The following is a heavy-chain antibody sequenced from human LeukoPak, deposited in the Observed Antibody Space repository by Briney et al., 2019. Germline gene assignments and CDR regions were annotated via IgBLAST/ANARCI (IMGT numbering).Heavy chain of an antibody. CDR1: GYTFTSYG. Sequence: ASVKVSCKASGYTFTSYGISWVRQAPGQGLEWMGGIIPIFGTANYAQKFQGRVTITTDESTSTAYMELSSLRSEDTAVYYCARESTIIGGVHKLDYWGQGTLVTVSS. J-gene: IGHJ4*02. CDR2: IIPIFGTA. D-gene: IGHD3-10*01. V-gene: IGHV1-69*05. CDR3: ARESTIIGGVHKLDY.